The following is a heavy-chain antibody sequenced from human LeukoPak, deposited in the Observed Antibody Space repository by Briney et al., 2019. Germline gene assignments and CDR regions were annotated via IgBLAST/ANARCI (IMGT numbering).Heavy chain of an antibody. CDR2: ISAYNGNT. Sequence: ASVKVSCKASGYTFTSYGITWVRQAPGQGLEWMGWISAYNGNTNYAQKLQGRVTMTTDTSTSTAYMELRSLRSDDTAVYYCAGSTGYSSGWYFDYWGQGTLVTVSS. J-gene: IGHJ4*02. CDR1: GYTFTSYG. V-gene: IGHV1-18*01. CDR3: AGSTGYSSGWYFDY. D-gene: IGHD6-19*01.